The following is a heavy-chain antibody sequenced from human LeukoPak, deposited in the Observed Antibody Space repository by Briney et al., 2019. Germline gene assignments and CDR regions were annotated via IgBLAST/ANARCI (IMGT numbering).Heavy chain of an antibody. V-gene: IGHV4-34*01. D-gene: IGHD3-10*01. CDR2: INHSGTT. CDR3: ARDSDYGSGSAFDY. J-gene: IGHJ4*02. CDR1: GGPFSGYY. Sequence: SETLSLTCAVYGGPFSGYYWSWIRQSPGKGLEWIGEINHSGTTNYNPSLKSRITISLDTSKHQFSLKLSSVTAADTAVYYCARDSDYGSGSAFDYWGQGTLVTVSS.